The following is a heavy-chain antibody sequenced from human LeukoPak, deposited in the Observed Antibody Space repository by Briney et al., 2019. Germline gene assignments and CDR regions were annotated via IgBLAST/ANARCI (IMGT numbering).Heavy chain of an antibody. J-gene: IGHJ4*02. CDR3: ATAPGFNYYGSGSYVTSYFDY. CDR1: GDTFTSYA. D-gene: IGHD3-10*01. Sequence: SVKVSCKASGDTFTSYAISWVRQAPGQGLEWMGGIIPIFGTANYAQKFQGRVTITADKSTSTAYMELSSLRSEDTAVYYCATAPGFNYYGSGSYVTSYFDYWGQGTLVTVSS. CDR2: IIPIFGTA. V-gene: IGHV1-69*06.